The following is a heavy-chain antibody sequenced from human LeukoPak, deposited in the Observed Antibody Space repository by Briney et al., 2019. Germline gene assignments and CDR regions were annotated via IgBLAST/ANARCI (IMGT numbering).Heavy chain of an antibody. D-gene: IGHD5-12*01. Sequence: PGGSLRLSCAASGFTFSDYYMSWIRQAPGKGLEWVSYISSSSSYTNYADSVKGRFTISRDNAKNSLYLQMNNLRAEDTAVYYCARDKVGSGYDNFDYWGQGTLVTVSS. J-gene: IGHJ4*02. CDR1: GFTFSDYY. CDR2: ISSSSSYT. CDR3: ARDKVGSGYDNFDY. V-gene: IGHV3-11*06.